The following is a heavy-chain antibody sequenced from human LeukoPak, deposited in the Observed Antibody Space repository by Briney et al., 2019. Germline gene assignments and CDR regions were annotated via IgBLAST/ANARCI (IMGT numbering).Heavy chain of an antibody. D-gene: IGHD3-22*01. CDR2: IYYSGST. J-gene: IGHJ4*02. CDR1: GGSISSYY. CDR3: ARVGDYDSSGYRPAGRQPIDY. V-gene: IGHV4-59*12. Sequence: VKPSETLSLTCTVSGGSISSYYWSWIRQPPGKGLEWIGYIYYSGSTNYNPSLKSRVTISVDTSKNQFSLKLSSVTAADTAVYYCARVGDYDSSGYRPAGRQPIDYWGQGTLVTVSS.